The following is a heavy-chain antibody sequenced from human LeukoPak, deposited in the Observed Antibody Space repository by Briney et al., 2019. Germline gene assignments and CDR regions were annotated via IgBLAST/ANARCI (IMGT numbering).Heavy chain of an antibody. CDR2: IYYSGST. V-gene: IGHV4-59*12. CDR3: ARDSGTTGEVKFDP. D-gene: IGHD3-10*01. CDR1: GGSIRSYY. J-gene: IGHJ5*02. Sequence: KPSETLSLTCTDSGGSIRSYYWSWIRQPPGKGLEWIGYIYYSGSTNYNPSLKSRVTISVDTSKNQFSLKLSSVTAADTAVYYCARDSGTTGEVKFDPWGQGTLVTVSS.